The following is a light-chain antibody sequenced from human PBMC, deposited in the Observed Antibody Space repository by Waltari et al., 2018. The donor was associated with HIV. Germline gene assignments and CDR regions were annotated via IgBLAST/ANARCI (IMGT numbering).Light chain of an antibody. CDR1: KIGTKR. V-gene: IGLV3-21*02. CDR2: AHN. Sequence: SSVLPQPPSVSVAPGHTASIPCGGTKIGTKRVHCYSQKTCQAPVLVVHAHNDRPPENPERFYGSNAGNTATLTSSRVEAGDEADYYCQVWDGSTDHPYVLFGGGTKLTVL. J-gene: IGLJ2*01. CDR3: QVWDGSTDHPYVL.